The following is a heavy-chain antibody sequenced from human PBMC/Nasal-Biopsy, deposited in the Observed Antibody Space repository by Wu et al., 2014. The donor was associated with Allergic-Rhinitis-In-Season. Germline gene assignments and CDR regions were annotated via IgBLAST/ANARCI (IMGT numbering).Heavy chain of an antibody. CDR1: GDSISGYY. CDR2: IYYTGTT. J-gene: IGHJ4*02. CDR3: ARGRFSGSYNYLDY. D-gene: IGHD1-26*01. Sequence: SETLSLTCSVSGDSISGYYWSWIRQSPGKRLEWIGFIYYTGTTNYNPSLKSRVTVSLDTSKNRFSLNLTSVTAADTAVYYCARGRFSGSYNYLDYWGQGTLVTVSS. V-gene: IGHV4-59*01.